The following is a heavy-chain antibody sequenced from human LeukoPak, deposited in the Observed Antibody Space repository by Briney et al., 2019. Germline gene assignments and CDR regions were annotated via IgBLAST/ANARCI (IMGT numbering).Heavy chain of an antibody. CDR3: ARVAGPIGKAKGAAFDI. V-gene: IGHV1-2*02. CDR1: GYTFTGYY. J-gene: IGHJ3*02. Sequence: ASVKVSCKASGYTFTGYYMHWVRQAPGQGLEWMGWINPSSGGTNYAQKFQGRVTMTRDTSISTAYMELSRLRSDDTAVYYCARVAGPIGKAKGAAFDIWGQGTMVTVSS. CDR2: INPSSGGT. D-gene: IGHD3-16*01.